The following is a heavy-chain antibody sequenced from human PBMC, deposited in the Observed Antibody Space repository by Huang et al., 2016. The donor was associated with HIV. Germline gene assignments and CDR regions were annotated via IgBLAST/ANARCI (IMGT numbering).Heavy chain of an antibody. CDR2: ISSSGSEI. Sequence: QVQLVESGGGLVKPGGSLRLSCAASGFPFSDYYLSWIRQAAGKRVECVSYISSSGSEIYYTASVKGRFTISRDNAKNSLYLQMNSLRAEDTAVYYCARSSGELGAPHNWGQGTLVTVSS. CDR1: GFPFSDYY. V-gene: IGHV3-11*01. D-gene: IGHD1-26*01. CDR3: ARSSGELGAPHN. J-gene: IGHJ4*02.